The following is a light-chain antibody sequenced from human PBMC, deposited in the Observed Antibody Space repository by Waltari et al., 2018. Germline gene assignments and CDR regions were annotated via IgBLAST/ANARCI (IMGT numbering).Light chain of an antibody. V-gene: IGLV1-47*02. Sequence: QSVLTQPPSASGTPGQRVTISCSGSSSNIGSNYVYWYKQLPGTAPKLLIYTNNQRPSGVPDLFSDSKSGASASLVISGLRSEDEADYYCAAWDDSLSAMVFGGGTKLTVL. CDR2: TNN. CDR1: SSNIGSNY. CDR3: AAWDDSLSAMV. J-gene: IGLJ2*01.